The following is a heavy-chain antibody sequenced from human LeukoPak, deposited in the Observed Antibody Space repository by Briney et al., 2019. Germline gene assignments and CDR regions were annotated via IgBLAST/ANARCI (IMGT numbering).Heavy chain of an antibody. Sequence: GGSLRLSCAASGFTFSSYSMNWVRQAPGKGLEWVSRVNTDESSTSYADSVKGRFTISRDNAKNTLYLQINSLRAEDTAVYYCARGGGYYYYDSAFDYWGQGTLVTVSS. D-gene: IGHD3-22*01. J-gene: IGHJ4*02. CDR3: ARGGGYYYYDSAFDY. CDR1: GFTFSSYS. V-gene: IGHV3-74*01. CDR2: VNTDESST.